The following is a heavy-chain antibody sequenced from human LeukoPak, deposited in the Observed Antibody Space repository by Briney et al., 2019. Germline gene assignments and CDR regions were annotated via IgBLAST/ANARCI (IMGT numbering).Heavy chain of an antibody. J-gene: IGHJ4*02. Sequence: SGGSLRLSCAASGLTFSFSVYSMNWVRQAPGKGLEWVSSIISSSSYIYYADSVKGRFTISRDNAKNSLYLQMNSLRAEDTAVYYCARVRVAALFFFDYWGQGTLVTVSS. CDR1: GLTFSFSVYS. V-gene: IGHV3-21*01. CDR2: IISSSSYI. CDR3: ARVRVAALFFFDY. D-gene: IGHD6-19*01.